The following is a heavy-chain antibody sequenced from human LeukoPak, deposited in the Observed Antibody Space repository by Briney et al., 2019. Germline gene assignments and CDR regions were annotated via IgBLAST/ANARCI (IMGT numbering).Heavy chain of an antibody. V-gene: IGHV3-66*01. CDR3: ARGEYYYDSSGYHY. CDR2: IYSGGST. Sequence: QSGGSLRLSCAASGFTVSSNYMSWVRQAPGKGLEWVSVIYSGGSTYYADSVKGRFTISRDNSKNALYLQMDSLRAEDTAVYYCARGEYYYDSSGYHYWGQGTLVTVSS. J-gene: IGHJ4*02. D-gene: IGHD3-22*01. CDR1: GFTVSSNY.